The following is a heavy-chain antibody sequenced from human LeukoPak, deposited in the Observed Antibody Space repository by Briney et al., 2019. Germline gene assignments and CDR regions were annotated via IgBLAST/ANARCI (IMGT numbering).Heavy chain of an antibody. V-gene: IGHV4-39*01. J-gene: IGHJ3*02. CDR3: ARHFDNGDYKKTFDI. D-gene: IGHD4-17*01. CDR1: GGSISSTTYY. CDR2: IHYTGRA. Sequence: SETLSLTCSVFGGSISSTTYYWVWIRQPPGKGLECIASIHYTGRAYYNPSLKSRDTISADTSKNHFSLHLRTVTAADTAVYYCARHFDNGDYKKTFDIWGQGTMVTVSS.